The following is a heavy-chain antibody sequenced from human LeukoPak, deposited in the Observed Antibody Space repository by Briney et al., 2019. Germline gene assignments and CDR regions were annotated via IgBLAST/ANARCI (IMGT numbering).Heavy chain of an antibody. V-gene: IGHV3-74*01. CDR2: INSDGSSP. D-gene: IGHD3-10*02. J-gene: IGHJ4*02. Sequence: GGSLRLSCAASGFTFSTYWMYWVRQAPGKGLVWVARINSDGSSPTYADSVKGRFTISRDNARSTLYLQMNSLRGEDTAVCYCASLFRELPWGQGTLVTVSS. CDR3: ASLFRELP. CDR1: GFTFSTYW.